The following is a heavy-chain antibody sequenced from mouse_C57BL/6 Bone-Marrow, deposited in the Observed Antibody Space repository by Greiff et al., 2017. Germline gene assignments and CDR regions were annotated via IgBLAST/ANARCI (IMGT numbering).Heavy chain of an antibody. CDR1: GFTFSDYG. CDR2: ISSGSSTI. Sequence: EVMLVESGGGLVKPGGSLKLSCAASGFTFSDYGMHWVRQAPEKGLEWVAYISSGSSTIYYADTVKGRFTISRDNAKNTLFLQMTSRRSEDTAMYYCARPRGSSSRRAMDYWGQGTSVTVSS. CDR3: ARPRGSSSRRAMDY. D-gene: IGHD1-1*01. J-gene: IGHJ4*01. V-gene: IGHV5-17*01.